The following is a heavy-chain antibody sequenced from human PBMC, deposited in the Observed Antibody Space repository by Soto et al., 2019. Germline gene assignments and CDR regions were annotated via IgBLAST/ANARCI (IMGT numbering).Heavy chain of an antibody. D-gene: IGHD1-26*01. J-gene: IGHJ4*02. V-gene: IGHV3-21*01. CDR3: ASSLVRGAPDS. CDR2: IDPSSVYI. Sequence: EVQLVESGGGLVKPGGSLRLSCAASGFTFSTYSMHWVRQAPGKGLEWVSSIDPSSVYIFYAASLQGRFTVSRANAQNSFYLQLNSLRAEDTAVYYCASSLVRGAPDSWGQGTLVTVSS. CDR1: GFTFSTYS.